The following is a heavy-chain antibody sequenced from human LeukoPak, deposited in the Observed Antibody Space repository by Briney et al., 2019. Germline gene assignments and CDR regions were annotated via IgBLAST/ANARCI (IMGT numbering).Heavy chain of an antibody. CDR3: ARDVGYSGSWFDP. CDR2: IYYSGST. CDR1: GGSISSYY. Sequence: SETLSLTCTVSGGSISSYYWSWIRRPPGKGLEWIGYIYYSGSTNYNPSLKSRVTISVDTSKNQFSLKLSSVTAADTAVYYCARDVGYSGSWFDPWGQGTLVTVSS. J-gene: IGHJ5*02. D-gene: IGHD1-26*01. V-gene: IGHV4-59*12.